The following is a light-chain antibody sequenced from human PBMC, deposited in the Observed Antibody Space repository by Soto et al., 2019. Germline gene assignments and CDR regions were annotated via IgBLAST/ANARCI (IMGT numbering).Light chain of an antibody. V-gene: IGKV3-20*01. CDR1: QSVSSSY. Sequence: EIVLTQSPGTLSLSPGERATLSCRASQSVSSSYLAWYQQKPGQAPRLFIYGASSRATGIPDRFSGSGSGTDFTLTISRLEPEDFAVYYCQQYGSSPPVTFGQGTKVDIK. CDR2: GAS. CDR3: QQYGSSPPVT. J-gene: IGKJ1*01.